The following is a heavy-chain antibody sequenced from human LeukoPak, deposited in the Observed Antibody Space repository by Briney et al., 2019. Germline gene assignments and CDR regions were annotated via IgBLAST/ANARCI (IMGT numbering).Heavy chain of an antibody. J-gene: IGHJ5*02. CDR1: GGSISSYY. D-gene: IGHD3/OR15-3a*01. CDR2: IYTSGST. V-gene: IGHV4-4*07. Sequence: PSETLSLTCTVSGGSISSYYWSWIRQPAGKGLEWIGRIYTSGSTNYNPSLTSRVTMSVDTSKNQFSLKLSSVTAADTAVYYCARGRGKYYYLFVGFDPWGQGTLVTVSS. CDR3: ARGRGKYYYLFVGFDP.